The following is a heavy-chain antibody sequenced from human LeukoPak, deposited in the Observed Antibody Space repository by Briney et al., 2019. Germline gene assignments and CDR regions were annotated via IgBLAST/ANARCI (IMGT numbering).Heavy chain of an antibody. CDR1: GYTLTELS. D-gene: IGHD2-8*01. J-gene: IGHJ6*02. CDR3: AREWVDACTNGVCYGDYYYYGMDV. CDR2: FDPEDGET. Sequence: ASVKVSCKVSGYTLTELSMHWVRQAPGKGLEWMGGFDPEDGETIYAQKFQGRVTMTEDTSTDTAYMELSSLRSEDTAVYYCAREWVDACTNGVCYGDYYYYGMDVWGQGTTVTVSS. V-gene: IGHV1-24*01.